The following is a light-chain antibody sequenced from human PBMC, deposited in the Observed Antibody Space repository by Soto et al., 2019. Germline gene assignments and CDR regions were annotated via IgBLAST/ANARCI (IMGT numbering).Light chain of an antibody. CDR1: QSVSSSS. CDR2: GAS. V-gene: IGKV3-20*01. Sequence: EIVLTQSPGTLSLSPGERATLSCRASQSVSSSSLACDQQKPCQAPRPLIYGASSRATVIPNRFSGSGSGTDFPLTISRLEHEDFAVYYCQQSGTSSPHTFCGGTPVEFK. CDR3: QQSGTSSPHT. J-gene: IGKJ4*01.